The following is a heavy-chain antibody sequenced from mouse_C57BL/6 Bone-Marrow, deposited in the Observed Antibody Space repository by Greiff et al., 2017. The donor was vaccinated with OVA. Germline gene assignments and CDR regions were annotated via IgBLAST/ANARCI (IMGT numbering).Heavy chain of an antibody. D-gene: IGHD2-3*01. V-gene: IGHV1-26*01. CDR1: GYTFTDYY. J-gene: IGHJ3*01. CDR2: INPNNGGT. CDR3: ASGGGLYDGYIWFAY. Sequence: EVQLQQSGPELVKPGASVKISCKASGYTFTDYYMNWVKQSHGKSLEWIGDINPNNGGTSYNQKFKGKATLTVDKSSSTAYMELRSLTSEDSAVYYCASGGGLYDGYIWFAYWGQGTLVTVSA.